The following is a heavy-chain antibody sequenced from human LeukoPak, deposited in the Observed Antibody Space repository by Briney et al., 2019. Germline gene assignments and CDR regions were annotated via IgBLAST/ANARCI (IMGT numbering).Heavy chain of an antibody. CDR1: GGTFGTYA. D-gene: IGHD1-26*01. J-gene: IGHJ3*02. Sequence: SVRVSCKASGGTFGTYAIFWVRQAPGQGLEWMGGIIPMFGTANYAQNFQGRVTITADKSTSTGYMELSSLRSEDTALYYCAREISMVGTTSAFDIWGQGTMVTVSS. CDR2: IIPMFGTA. V-gene: IGHV1-69*06. CDR3: AREISMVGTTSAFDI.